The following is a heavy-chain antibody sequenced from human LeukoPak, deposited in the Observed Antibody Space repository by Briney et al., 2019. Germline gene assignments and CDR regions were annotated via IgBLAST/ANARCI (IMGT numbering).Heavy chain of an antibody. V-gene: IGHV3-7*03. CDR2: IKRDGSEK. J-gene: IGHJ5*02. CDR3: ARATITGTGGWFDP. Sequence: PGGSLRLSCAASRFTLSTYWMSWVRQAPGKGLEWVANIKRDGSEKYYVDSVKGRFTISRDTAKNSLYLQMNSLRAEDTAVYYCARATITGTGGWFDPWGQGTLVTVSS. CDR1: RFTLSTYW. D-gene: IGHD1-7*01.